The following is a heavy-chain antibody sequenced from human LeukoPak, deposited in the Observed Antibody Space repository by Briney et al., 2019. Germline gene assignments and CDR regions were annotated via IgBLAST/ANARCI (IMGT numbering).Heavy chain of an antibody. J-gene: IGHJ6*02. CDR3: AKGSRTGQSPMDV. V-gene: IGHV3-23*01. D-gene: IGHD1-1*01. CDR2: IVGGAGYT. Sequence: GGSLRLSCAASGFTASTYGVSWVRQAPGKGLQWVSAIVGGAGYTFYADSVKGRFTISRDNSWNSVYLQMNSLRDDDTAVYYCAKGSRTGQSPMDVWGQGTTVTVSS. CDR1: GFTASTYG.